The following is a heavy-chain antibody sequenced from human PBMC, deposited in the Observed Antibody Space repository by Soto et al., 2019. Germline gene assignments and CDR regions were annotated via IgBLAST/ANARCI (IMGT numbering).Heavy chain of an antibody. CDR1: GASISYGGFS. V-gene: IGHV4-30-2*06. J-gene: IGHJ4*02. D-gene: IGHD2-15*01. CDR2: ISHLENT. Sequence: SETLSLTSTVSGASISYGGFSWSWIRQSPAKGLEWIGYISHLENTYFHPSFKSRLTMSIDRSRNQFSLNLSSVTAADKAVYYCARGGGYDSFDFWGQGIQVTVSS. CDR3: ARGGGYDSFDF.